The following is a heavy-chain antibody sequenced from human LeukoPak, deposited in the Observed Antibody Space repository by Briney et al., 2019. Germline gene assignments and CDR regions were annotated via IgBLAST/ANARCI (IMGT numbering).Heavy chain of an antibody. Sequence: VASVKVSCKASGYTFTSYGISWVRQAPGQGLEWMGWISAYNGNTNYAQKLQGRVTMTTDTSTSTAYMELRSLRSDDTAVYYCARDQWRYSSSSGLVYWGRGTLVTVSS. J-gene: IGHJ2*01. CDR3: ARDQWRYSSSSGLVY. D-gene: IGHD6-6*01. CDR2: ISAYNGNT. V-gene: IGHV1-18*01. CDR1: GYTFTSYG.